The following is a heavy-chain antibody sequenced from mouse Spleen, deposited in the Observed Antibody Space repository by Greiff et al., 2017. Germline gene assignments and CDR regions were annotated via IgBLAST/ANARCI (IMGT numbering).Heavy chain of an antibody. CDR1: GYAFSSYW. CDR3: ARRGSTMITTRAMDY. Sequence: QVQLQQSGAELVRPGSSVKISCKASGYAFSSYWMNWVKQRPGQGLEWIGQIYPGDGDTNYNGKFKGKATLTADKSSSTAYMQLSSLTSEDSAVYFCARRGSTMITTRAMDYWGQGTSVTVSS. V-gene: IGHV1-80*01. D-gene: IGHD2-4*01. CDR2: IYPGDGDT. J-gene: IGHJ4*01.